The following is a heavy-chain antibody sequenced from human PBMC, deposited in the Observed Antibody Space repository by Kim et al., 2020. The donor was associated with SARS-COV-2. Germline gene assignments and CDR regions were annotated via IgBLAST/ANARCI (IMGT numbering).Heavy chain of an antibody. J-gene: IGHJ4*02. CDR3: TRSKGELGGSYPHYFDY. D-gene: IGHD1-26*01. Sequence: GGSLRLSCTASGFTFGDYAMSWFRQAPGKGLEWVGFIRSKAYGGTTEYAASVKGRFTISRDDSKSIAYLQMNSLKTEDTAVYYCTRSKGELGGSYPHYFDYWGQGTLVTVSS. V-gene: IGHV3-49*03. CDR2: IRSKAYGGTT. CDR1: GFTFGDYA.